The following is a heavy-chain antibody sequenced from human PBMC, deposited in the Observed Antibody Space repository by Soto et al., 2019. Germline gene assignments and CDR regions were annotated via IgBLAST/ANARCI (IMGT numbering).Heavy chain of an antibody. D-gene: IGHD2-8*02. CDR3: ARDKITGLFDY. J-gene: IGHJ4*02. CDR1: CGSFSGYY. V-gene: IGHV4-34*01. CDR2: INHSGST. Sequence: TSETLSLTCSVYCGSFSGYYLTLILQPPGTGLEWIWEINHSGSTNYNPSLKSRVTISVDTSKNQFSLKLTSVTAADTAVYYCARDKITGLFDYWGQGTLVTVSS.